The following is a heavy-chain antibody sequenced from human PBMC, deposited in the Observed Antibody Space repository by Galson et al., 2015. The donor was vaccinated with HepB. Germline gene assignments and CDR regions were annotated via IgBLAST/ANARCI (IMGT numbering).Heavy chain of an antibody. CDR3: ARGIPRISGSFGGY. V-gene: IGHV1-69*01. J-gene: IGHJ4*02. CDR1: GGTFSSYA. Sequence: VKVSCKASGGTFSSYAISWVRQAPGQGLEWMGGIIPIFGTANYAQKFQGRVTITADESTSTAYMELSSLRSEDTAVYYCARGIPRISGSFGGYRGQGTLVTVSS. CDR2: IIPIFGTA. D-gene: IGHD1-26*01.